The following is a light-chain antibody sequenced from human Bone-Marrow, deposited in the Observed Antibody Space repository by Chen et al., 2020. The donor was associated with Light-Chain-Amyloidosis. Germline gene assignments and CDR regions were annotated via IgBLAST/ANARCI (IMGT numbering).Light chain of an antibody. CDR3: QVWDSSGVPVYV. CDR2: YGF. Sequence: YVLTKPPSVSGAPGQTARHTCGGDSIESRSVHWYQQRPGQAPVMLLYYGFDRPSGISERFSGSNSGNTATLTISRVEAGDEAEYYCQVWDSSGVPVYVFGTGTKVTVL. V-gene: IGLV3-21*04. CDR1: SIESRS. J-gene: IGLJ1*01.